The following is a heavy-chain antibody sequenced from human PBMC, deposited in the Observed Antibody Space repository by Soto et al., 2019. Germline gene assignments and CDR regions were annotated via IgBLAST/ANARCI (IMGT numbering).Heavy chain of an antibody. CDR2: IYYSGST. D-gene: IGHD4-17*01. CDR3: ARSGVYDDSTTDIYAH. J-gene: IGHJ4*02. CDR1: GGSISSYY. Sequence: SSETLSLTCTVSGGSISSYYWSWIRQPPGKGLEWIGYIYYSGSTNYNPSLKSRVTISVDTSKNQFSLKLSSVTAADTAVYYCARSGVYDDSTTDIYAHWLQGTLAIVSS. V-gene: IGHV4-59*01.